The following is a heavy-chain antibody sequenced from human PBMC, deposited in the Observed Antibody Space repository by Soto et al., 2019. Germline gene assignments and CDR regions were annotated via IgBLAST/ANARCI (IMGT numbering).Heavy chain of an antibody. Sequence: ASVKVSCKASGYIFKSNGIAWVRQARGQGLEWLGWISPYNGSTKYAQNLQGRLTITAATATSTAYMYLTSLRSDDTAVYFCARTVYYENTRQYYFDFWGQGTLVTVSS. D-gene: IGHD3-22*01. V-gene: IGHV1-18*01. CDR1: GYIFKSNG. J-gene: IGHJ4*02. CDR2: ISPYNGST. CDR3: ARTVYYENTRQYYFDF.